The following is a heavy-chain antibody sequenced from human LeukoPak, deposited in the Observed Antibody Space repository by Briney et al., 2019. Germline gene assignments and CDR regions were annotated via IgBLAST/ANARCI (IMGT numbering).Heavy chain of an antibody. J-gene: IGHJ6*03. Sequence: SETLSLTCTVSGGSISSYYWSWIRQPAGKGLEWIGRIYTSGSTNYNPSLKSRVTMSVDTSKNQFSLKLSSVTAADTAVYYCARLGDYDPRETMDVWGKGTTVTVSS. CDR2: IYTSGST. CDR3: ARLGDYDPRETMDV. D-gene: IGHD3-16*01. CDR1: GGSISSYY. V-gene: IGHV4-4*07.